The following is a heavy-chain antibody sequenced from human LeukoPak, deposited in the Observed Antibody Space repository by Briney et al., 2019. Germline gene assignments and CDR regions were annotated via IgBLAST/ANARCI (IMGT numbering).Heavy chain of an antibody. CDR3: ARANTPYYDFWSGYRHDAFDI. Sequence: GGSLRLSCAASGFTFSSYSMNWVRQAPGKGLEWGSYISSSSSTIYYADSVKGRFTISRDNARNSLYLQMNSLRAEDTAVYYCARANTPYYDFWSGYRHDAFDIWGQGTMVTVSS. V-gene: IGHV3-48*01. J-gene: IGHJ3*02. CDR1: GFTFSSYS. CDR2: ISSSSSTI. D-gene: IGHD3-3*01.